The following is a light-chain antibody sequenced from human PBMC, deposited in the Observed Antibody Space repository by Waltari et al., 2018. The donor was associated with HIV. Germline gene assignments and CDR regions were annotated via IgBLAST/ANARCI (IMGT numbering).Light chain of an antibody. Sequence: QSVLTQPPSVSEAPRQRVTISCSGSSSNIGNNAVNWYQQLPGKPPNLLIYYDDLLASGVSDRFSGSKSGTSASLAISGLQSEDESDYYCAAWDDSLNGVVFGGGTKLTVL. V-gene: IGLV1-36*01. CDR2: YDD. CDR1: SSNIGNNA. CDR3: AAWDDSLNGVV. J-gene: IGLJ2*01.